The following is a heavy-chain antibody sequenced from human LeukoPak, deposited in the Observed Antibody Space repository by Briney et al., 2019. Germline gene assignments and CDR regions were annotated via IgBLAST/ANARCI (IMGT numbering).Heavy chain of an antibody. Sequence: VSVKVSCKASGYTFTSYYMHWVRQAPGQGLEWMGIINPSGGSTSYAQKFQGRVTMTRDTSTSTVYMELSSLRSEDTAVYYCARGPENYYDSPGWFDPWGQGTLVTVSS. D-gene: IGHD3-22*01. CDR2: INPSGGST. CDR1: GYTFTSYY. V-gene: IGHV1-46*01. CDR3: ARGPENYYDSPGWFDP. J-gene: IGHJ5*02.